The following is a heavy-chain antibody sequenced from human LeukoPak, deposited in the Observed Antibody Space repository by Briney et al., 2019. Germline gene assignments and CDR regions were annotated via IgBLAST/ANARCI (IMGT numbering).Heavy chain of an antibody. CDR3: ARGRGYSSGWGHYYYSIDV. V-gene: IGHV4-59*12. Sequence: PSETLSLTCTVSGGSISSYYWSWIRQPPGKGLEWIGYIYYSGSTNYNPSLKSRVTISVDTSKNQFSLKLTSVTAADTSVFYCARGRGYSSGWGHYYYSIDVWGQGTTVTVS. D-gene: IGHD6-19*01. J-gene: IGHJ6*03. CDR2: IYYSGST. CDR1: GGSISSYY.